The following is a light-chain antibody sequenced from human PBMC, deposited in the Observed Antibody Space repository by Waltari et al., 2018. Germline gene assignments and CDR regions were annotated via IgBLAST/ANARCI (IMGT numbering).Light chain of an antibody. V-gene: IGLV2-14*01. CDR3: SSYARSNTVA. CDR1: SSDGWRYNF. J-gene: IGLJ3*02. Sequence: QSALTQPASVSGSPGQSITISCTGTSSDGWRYNFVPLYQQYPGKFPKLMLYDVSKWHSGVSNSSSGSKSGNTTSLTISGIQAEDEADYSSSSYARSNTVAFGGGNKRTVL. CDR2: DVS.